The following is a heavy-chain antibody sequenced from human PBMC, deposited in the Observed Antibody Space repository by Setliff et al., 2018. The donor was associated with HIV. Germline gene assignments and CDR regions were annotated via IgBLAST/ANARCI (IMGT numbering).Heavy chain of an antibody. Sequence: GGSLRLSCAASGFNFNDHYMDWARQAPGKGLEWVARIRDKGQSYTTEYAASVKGRFTVSRDDPKNLVYLQMNSLRTEDTAMYYCIRDTSRSDESAFDIWGQGTMVTVSS. V-gene: IGHV3-72*01. J-gene: IGHJ3*02. D-gene: IGHD6-19*01. CDR2: IRDKGQSYTT. CDR3: IRDTSRSDESAFDI. CDR1: GFNFNDHY.